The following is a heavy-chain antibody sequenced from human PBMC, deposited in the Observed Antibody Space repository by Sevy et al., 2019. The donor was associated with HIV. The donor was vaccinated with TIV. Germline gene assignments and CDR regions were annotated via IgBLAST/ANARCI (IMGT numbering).Heavy chain of an antibody. CDR1: GFNFNNTW. Sequence: GGSLRLSCATSGFNFNNTWMSWVRQAPGKGLEWVGRVKSEVDCGTRDYAAPVRGRFTMSRDDSRSTLYLQMDTLTSEDTAVYYCTTGGGSITVAGTPFDYWGQGTQVTVSS. CDR2: VKSEVDCGTR. J-gene: IGHJ4*02. V-gene: IGHV3-15*01. D-gene: IGHD6-19*01. CDR3: TTGGGSITVAGTPFDY.